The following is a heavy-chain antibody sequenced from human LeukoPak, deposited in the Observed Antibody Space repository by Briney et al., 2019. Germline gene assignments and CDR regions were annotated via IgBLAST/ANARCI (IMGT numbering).Heavy chain of an antibody. J-gene: IGHJ5*02. CDR1: GYTFTGYY. CDR2: INPNSGGT. D-gene: IGHD3-22*01. Sequence: GASVKVSCKASGYTFTGYYMHWVRQAPGQGLEWMGWINPNSGGTNYAQKFQGRVTMTRDTSISTAYMELSRLRSDDTAVYYCAREYYYDSSGPLDPWGQGTLVTVSS. CDR3: AREYYYDSSGPLDP. V-gene: IGHV1-2*02.